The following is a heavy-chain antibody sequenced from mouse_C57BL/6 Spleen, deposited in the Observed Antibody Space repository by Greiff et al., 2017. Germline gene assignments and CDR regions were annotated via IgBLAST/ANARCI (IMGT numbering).Heavy chain of an antibody. CDR2: IDPENGDT. Sequence: VQLKQSGAELVRPGASVKLSCTASGFNIKDDYMHWVKQRPEQGLEWIGWIDPENGDTEYASKFQGKATITADTSSNTAYLQLSSLTSEDTAVYYCTTQVHYYWGQGTTLTVSS. CDR3: TTQVHYY. CDR1: GFNIKDDY. V-gene: IGHV14-4*01. J-gene: IGHJ2*01.